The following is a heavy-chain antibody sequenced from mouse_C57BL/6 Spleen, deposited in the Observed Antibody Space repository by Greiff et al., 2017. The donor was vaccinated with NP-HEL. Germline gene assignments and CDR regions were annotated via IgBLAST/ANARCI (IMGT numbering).Heavy chain of an antibody. CDR3: ARDVLRYFDY. Sequence: QVQLQQSGAELVMPGASVQLSCKASGYTFTSYWLHWVKQRPGQGLEWIGEIDPSDSYTNYNQKFKGKSTLTVDKYSSTAYMQLSSLTSEDSAVYYCARDVLRYFDYWGQGTTLTVSS. CDR2: IDPSDSYT. CDR1: GYTFTSYW. J-gene: IGHJ2*01. V-gene: IGHV1-69*01. D-gene: IGHD2-12*01.